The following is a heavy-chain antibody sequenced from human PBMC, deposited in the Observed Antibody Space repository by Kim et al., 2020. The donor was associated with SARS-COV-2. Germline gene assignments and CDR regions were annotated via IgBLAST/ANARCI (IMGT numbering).Heavy chain of an antibody. CDR3: ARWEGTVGNHYYKMDV. D-gene: IGHD1-26*01. V-gene: IGHV3-23*01. J-gene: IGHJ6*02. Sequence: GGSLRLSCAASGFTFNNYAMSWVRQAPGKGLDWVSTISGSGVNTYYADSVKGRFTISRDNSKNTLYLQMNSLRAEDTAGYYCARWEGTVGNHYYKMDVWGLRATVTASS. CDR2: ISGSGVNT. CDR1: GFTFNNYA.